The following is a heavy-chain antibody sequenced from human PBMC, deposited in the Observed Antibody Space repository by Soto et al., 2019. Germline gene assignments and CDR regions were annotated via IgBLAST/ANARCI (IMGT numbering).Heavy chain of an antibody. CDR2: TYYRSKWYN. Sequence: QSQTLSLTCAISGDSVSSNSAAWNWIRQSPSRGLEWLGRTYYRSKWYNDYAVSVKSRITINPDTSKNQFSLQLNSVTPEDTAVYYCARDVLRYFDWYQSNYMDVWGKGTTVTVSS. V-gene: IGHV6-1*01. CDR3: ARDVLRYFDWYQSNYMDV. D-gene: IGHD3-9*01. J-gene: IGHJ6*03. CDR1: GDSVSSNSAA.